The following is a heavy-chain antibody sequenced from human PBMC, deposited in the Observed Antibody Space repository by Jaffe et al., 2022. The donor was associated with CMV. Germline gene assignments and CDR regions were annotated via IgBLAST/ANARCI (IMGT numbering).Heavy chain of an antibody. Sequence: EVQLVESGGGLVQPGGSLRLSCAASGFTFSSYWMSWVRQAPGKGLEWVANIKQDGSEKYYVDSVKGRFTISRDNAKNSLYLQMNSLRAEDTAVYYCAREGGTEGFYGMDVWGQGTTVTVSS. D-gene: IGHD3-16*01. J-gene: IGHJ6*02. CDR2: IKQDGSEK. CDR1: GFTFSSYW. CDR3: AREGGTEGFYGMDV. V-gene: IGHV3-7*01.